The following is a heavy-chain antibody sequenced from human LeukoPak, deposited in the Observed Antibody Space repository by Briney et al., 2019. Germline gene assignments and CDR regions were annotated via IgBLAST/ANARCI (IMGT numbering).Heavy chain of an antibody. Sequence: PSETLSLTCTVSGGSISSDYWSWIRQTPGKGLEWIGYIYYSGSTNYNPSLKSRVTISVDTSKNQFSLKLSSVTTADTAVYYCARGDSYGTFDYWGQGTLVTVSS. CDR2: IYYSGST. CDR1: GGSISSDY. D-gene: IGHD5-18*01. V-gene: IGHV4-59*01. CDR3: ARGDSYGTFDY. J-gene: IGHJ4*02.